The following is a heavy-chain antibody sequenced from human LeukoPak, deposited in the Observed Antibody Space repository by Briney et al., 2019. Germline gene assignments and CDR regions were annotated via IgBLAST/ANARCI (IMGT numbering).Heavy chain of an antibody. CDR1: GFTFDDYA. CDR2: ISWDGGST. V-gene: IGHV3-43D*03. D-gene: IGHD3-22*01. CDR3: AKDGGIGYYYDSSSYYPFDY. J-gene: IGHJ4*02. Sequence: GGSLRLSCAASGFTFDDYAMHWVRQAPGKGLEWVSLISWDGGSTYYADSVKGRFTISRDNSKNSLYLQMNSLRAEDTALYYCAKDGGIGYYYDSSSYYPFDYWGQGTLVTVSS.